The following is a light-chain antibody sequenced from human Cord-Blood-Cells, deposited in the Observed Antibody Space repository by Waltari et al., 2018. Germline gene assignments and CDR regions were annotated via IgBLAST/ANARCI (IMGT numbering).Light chain of an antibody. CDR1: SRYVGCYNY. J-gene: IGLJ2*01. V-gene: IGLV2-14*01. CDR3: SSYTISSTVV. CDR2: DVS. Sequence: QFALNPPASVCGSSGLSLTISCTVTSRYVGCYNYFSWYQQHPGKAPKLMIYDVSNRPSVVSNRFSGSKSGNTASLTISGLQAEDEADYYCSSYTISSTVVFGGGTTLTVL.